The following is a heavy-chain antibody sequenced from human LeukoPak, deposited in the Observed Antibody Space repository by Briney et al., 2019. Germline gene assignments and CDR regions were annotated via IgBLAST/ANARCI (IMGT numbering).Heavy chain of an antibody. D-gene: IGHD3-22*01. CDR3: ATGYYDSSGYFYLLAFDI. CDR1: GYTLTELS. J-gene: IGHJ3*02. Sequence: ASVKVSCKVSGYTLTELSMHWVRQAPGKGLEWMGGFDPEDGETIYAQKFQGRVTMTEDTSTDTAYMGLSSLRSEDTAVYYCATGYYDSSGYFYLLAFDIWGQGTMVTVSS. CDR2: FDPEDGET. V-gene: IGHV1-24*01.